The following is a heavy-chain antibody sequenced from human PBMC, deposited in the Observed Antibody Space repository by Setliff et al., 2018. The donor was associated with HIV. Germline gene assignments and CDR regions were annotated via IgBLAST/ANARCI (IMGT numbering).Heavy chain of an antibody. CDR2: IYTSGST. CDR3: ARGGSSGLYYYYYYMDV. CDR1: GGSISSGSYY. Sequence: PSETLSLTCTVSGGSISSGSYYWSWIRQPAGKGLEWIGRIYTSGSTNYNPSLKSRVTISVDTSKNQFSLKLSSVTAADTAVYYCARGGSSGLYYYYYYMDVWGKGTTVTVSS. J-gene: IGHJ6*03. V-gene: IGHV4-61*02. D-gene: IGHD6-6*01.